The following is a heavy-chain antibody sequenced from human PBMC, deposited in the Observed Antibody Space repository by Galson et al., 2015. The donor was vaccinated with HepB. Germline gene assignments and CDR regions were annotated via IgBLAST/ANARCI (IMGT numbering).Heavy chain of an antibody. CDR1: GFTFSSYW. CDR3: ARDSSVVAAPYFDY. V-gene: IGHV3-7*03. CDR2: IKQDGSEK. D-gene: IGHD2-15*01. Sequence: SLRLSCAASGFTFSSYWMSWVRQAPGKGLEWVANIKQDGSEKYYVDSVKGRFTISRDNAKNSLYLQMNSLRAEDTAVYYCARDSSVVAAPYFDYWGQGTLVTVSS. J-gene: IGHJ4*01.